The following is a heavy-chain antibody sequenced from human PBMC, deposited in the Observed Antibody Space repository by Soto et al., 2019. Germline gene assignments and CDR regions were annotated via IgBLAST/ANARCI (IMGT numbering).Heavy chain of an antibody. J-gene: IGHJ4*02. CDR3: ARTPRAQMIVLEAATRFDY. D-gene: IGHD2-15*01. CDR1: GYTFTTYG. V-gene: IGHV1-18*04. Sequence: QVQLVQSEAEVKRPGASLKVSCKASGYTFTTYGFNWVRQAPGQGLEWMGWISPYNGDTIYAQNFQGRVTLTTDTSTSTAYMELRSLTSDDTAVYYCARTPRAQMIVLEAATRFDYWGQGTLVTVSS. CDR2: ISPYNGDT.